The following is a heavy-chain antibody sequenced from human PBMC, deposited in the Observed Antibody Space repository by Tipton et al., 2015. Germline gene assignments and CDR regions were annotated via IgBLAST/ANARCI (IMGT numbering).Heavy chain of an antibody. CDR3: ARDGDDGGNLDYFDY. Sequence: QLVQSGAEVKKPGASVKVSCKASGYTFTSYYLHWGRQAPGQGLEWMGIINPRGGITRYAQKLQGRVSMTRDTSTSTVYMELSSLRSEDTAVYYCARDGDDGGNLDYFDYWGQGTLVTVSS. J-gene: IGHJ4*02. V-gene: IGHV1-46*01. D-gene: IGHD4-23*01. CDR1: GYTFTSYY. CDR2: INPRGGIT.